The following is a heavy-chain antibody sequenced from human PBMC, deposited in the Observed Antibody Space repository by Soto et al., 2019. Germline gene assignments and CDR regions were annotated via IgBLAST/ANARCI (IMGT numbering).Heavy chain of an antibody. CDR2: IKQDGSEK. Sequence: EVQLVESGGGLVQPGGSLRLSCAGSGFTFRSYWMSWVRQAPGKGLEWVASIKQDGSEKNYVDSVKGRFTISRDNSKDSLYLQMNSLRAEDTAVYYCASVYDELRSVYCDCWGQGTLGTVSS. D-gene: IGHD2-8*01. CDR3: ASVYDELRSVYCDC. CDR1: GFTFRSYW. V-gene: IGHV3-7*05. J-gene: IGHJ4*02.